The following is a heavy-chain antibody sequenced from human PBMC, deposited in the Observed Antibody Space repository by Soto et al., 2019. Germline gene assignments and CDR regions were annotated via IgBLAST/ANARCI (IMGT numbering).Heavy chain of an antibody. J-gene: IGHJ4*02. CDR3: ARTQLERPRGCFDY. D-gene: IGHD1-1*01. V-gene: IGHV5-51*01. CDR1: GHLFNNHW. Sequence: GESLKISCKGPGHLFNNHWIGWVRQTPGKGLEWMGLIFTRDSETKTSPSFQGQVTISADKSISTAYLQWSSLKASDTAMYYCARTQLERPRGCFDYWGQGTLVTVSS. CDR2: IFTRDSET.